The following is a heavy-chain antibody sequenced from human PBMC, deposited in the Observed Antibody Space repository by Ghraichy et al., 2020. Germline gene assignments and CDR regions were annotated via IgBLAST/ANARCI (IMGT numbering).Heavy chain of an antibody. D-gene: IGHD4-11*01. CDR3: ARGEDYSNYLGYYYYGMDV. V-gene: IGHV4-34*01. CDR2: INHSGST. Sequence: SETLSLTCAVYGGSFSGYYWSWIRQPPGKGLEWIGEINHSGSTNYNPSLKSRVTISVDTSKNQFSLKLSPVTAADTAVYYCARGEDYSNYLGYYYYGMDVWGQGTTVTVSS. CDR1: GGSFSGYY. J-gene: IGHJ6*02.